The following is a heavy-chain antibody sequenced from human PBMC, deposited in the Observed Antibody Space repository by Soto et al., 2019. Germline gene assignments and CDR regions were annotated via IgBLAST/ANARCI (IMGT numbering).Heavy chain of an antibody. D-gene: IGHD4-4*01. CDR2: ISGSGGST. Sequence: GVSKRVSCAAAECTFSSYARSWVSKDPGKGLEWVSAISGSGGSTYYADSVKGRFTISRDNSKNTLYLQMNSLRAEDTAVYYCAKDLYSNYYPDYWGQGTLVTVSS. CDR1: ECTFSSYA. CDR3: AKDLYSNYYPDY. J-gene: IGHJ4*02. V-gene: IGHV3-23*01.